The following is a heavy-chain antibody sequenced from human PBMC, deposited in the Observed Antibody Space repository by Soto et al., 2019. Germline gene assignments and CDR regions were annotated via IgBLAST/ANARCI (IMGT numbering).Heavy chain of an antibody. CDR2: ISSSSARI. V-gene: IGHV3-48*02. CDR1: GFTFSSYA. J-gene: IGHJ4*02. CDR3: ASDRSLGSTLYFHLDY. Sequence: GSLRLSCAASGFTFSSYAMNWVRQAPGKGLEWVSYISSSSARIEYADSVKGRSTISRDNAKKSLYLQMNSLRDEDTAVYYCASDRSLGSTLYFHLDYWGQGALVTVSS. D-gene: IGHD1-26*01.